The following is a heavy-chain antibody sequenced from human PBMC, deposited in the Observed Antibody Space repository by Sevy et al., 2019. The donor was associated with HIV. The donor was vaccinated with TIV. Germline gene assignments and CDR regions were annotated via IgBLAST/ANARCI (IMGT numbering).Heavy chain of an antibody. V-gene: IGHV3-30*18. J-gene: IGHJ6*02. D-gene: IGHD6-13*01. CDR1: GFTFSSYG. CDR3: AKIAAADPGGFYYYYGMDV. CDR2: ISYDGSNK. Sequence: GGSLRLSCAASGFTFSSYGMHWVRQAPGKGLEWVAVISYDGSNKYYADSVKGRLTISRDNSKNTLYLQMNSLRAEDTAVYYCAKIAAADPGGFYYYYGMDVWGQGTTVTVSS.